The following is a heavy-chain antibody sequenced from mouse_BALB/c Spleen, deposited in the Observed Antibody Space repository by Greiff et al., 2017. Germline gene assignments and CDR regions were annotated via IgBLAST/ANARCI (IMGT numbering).Heavy chain of an antibody. CDR3: AREDPELGRGAMDY. CDR1: GFTFSSYA. V-gene: IGHV5-6-5*01. Sequence: EVMLVESGGGLVKPGGSLKLSCAASGFTFSSYAMSWVRQTPEKRLEWVASISSGGSTYYPDSVKGRFTISRDNARNILYLQMSSLRSEDTAMYYCAREDPELGRGAMDYWGQGTSVTVSS. D-gene: IGHD4-1*01. J-gene: IGHJ4*01. CDR2: ISSGGST.